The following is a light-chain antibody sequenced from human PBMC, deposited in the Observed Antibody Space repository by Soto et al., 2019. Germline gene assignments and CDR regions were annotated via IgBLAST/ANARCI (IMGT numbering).Light chain of an antibody. J-gene: IGKJ1*01. Sequence: DIQMTQSPSSLSASVGDRVTITCRASQTISAFLNWYQHKPGKAPELLIFSASKLQTGVPPRFSGRGSGTAFTLTITSLRPEDFATYYCQQYNSYSFGQGTKVDNK. V-gene: IGKV1-39*01. CDR1: QTISAF. CDR2: SAS. CDR3: QQYNSYS.